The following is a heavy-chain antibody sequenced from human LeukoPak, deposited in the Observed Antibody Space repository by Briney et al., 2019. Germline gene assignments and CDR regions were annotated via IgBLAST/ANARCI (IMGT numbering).Heavy chain of an antibody. J-gene: IGHJ4*02. Sequence: SETLSLTCAVYGGSFSGYYRSWFRQPPGKGLEWIGEINHSGSTNYNPSLKSRVTISVDTSKNQFSLKLSSVTAADTAVYYCARGRAAAGTDYWGQGTLVTVSS. CDR3: ARGRAAAGTDY. D-gene: IGHD6-13*01. CDR2: INHSGST. CDR1: GGSFSGYY. V-gene: IGHV4-34*01.